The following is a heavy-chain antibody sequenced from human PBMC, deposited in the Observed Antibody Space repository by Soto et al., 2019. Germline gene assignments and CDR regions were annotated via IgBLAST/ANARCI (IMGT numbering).Heavy chain of an antibody. CDR1: GGSVSSGSXY. CDR3: ATNYDFWSGYYRYYYGMDV. D-gene: IGHD3-3*01. CDR2: IYYSGST. Sequence: SETLSLTCTVSGGSVSSGSXYWGWIRQPPGKGLEWIGYIYYSGSTNYNPSLKSRVTISVDTSKNQFSLKLSSVTAADTAVYYCATNYDFWSGYYRYYYGMDVWGQGTTVTVSS. V-gene: IGHV4-61*01. J-gene: IGHJ6*02.